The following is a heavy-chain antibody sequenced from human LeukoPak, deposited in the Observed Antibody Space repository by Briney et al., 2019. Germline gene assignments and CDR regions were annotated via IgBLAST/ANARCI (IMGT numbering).Heavy chain of an antibody. V-gene: IGHV1-69*04. CDR1: GGTFSSYA. D-gene: IGHD2-15*01. Sequence: ASVKVSCKASGGTFSSYAISWVRQAPGQGLEWMGRIIPILGIANYAQKFQGRVTITADKSTSTAYMELSSLRAEDTAVYYCATWGVVAANFDYWGQGTLVTVSS. CDR3: ATWGVVAANFDY. J-gene: IGHJ4*02. CDR2: IIPILGIA.